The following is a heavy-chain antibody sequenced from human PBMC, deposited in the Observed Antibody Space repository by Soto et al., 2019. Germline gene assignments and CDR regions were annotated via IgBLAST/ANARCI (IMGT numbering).Heavy chain of an antibody. CDR2: ISGSGGST. CDR1: GFTFSSSA. J-gene: IGHJ4*02. CDR3: AKDSETVDIVAMRLYYFDY. Sequence: LGLSCAASGFTFSSSAMSWVRQAPGKGLEWVSAISGSGGSTYYADSVKGRFTISRDNSKNTLYLQMNSLRAEDTAVYYCAKDSETVDIVAMRLYYFDYWGQGTLVTVSS. V-gene: IGHV3-23*01. D-gene: IGHD5-12*01.